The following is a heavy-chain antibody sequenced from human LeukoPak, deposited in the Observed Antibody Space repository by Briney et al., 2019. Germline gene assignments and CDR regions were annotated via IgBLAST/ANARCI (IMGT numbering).Heavy chain of an antibody. CDR1: GYTFTSYD. Sequence: ASVKVSCKASGYTFTSYDINWVRQATGQGLEWMGWMNPNSGNTGYAQKFKGRVTMTRNTSVSTAYMELSSLRSEDTAVYYCARGLGGDSEHLLGYWGQGTLVTVSS. CDR3: ARGLGGDSEHLLGY. J-gene: IGHJ4*02. V-gene: IGHV1-8*01. CDR2: MNPNSGNT. D-gene: IGHD4-23*01.